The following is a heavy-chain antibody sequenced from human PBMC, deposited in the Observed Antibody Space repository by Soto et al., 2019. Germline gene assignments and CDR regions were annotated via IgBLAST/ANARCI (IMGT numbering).Heavy chain of an antibody. V-gene: IGHV4-59*01. J-gene: IGHJ4*02. CDR1: GSSIGTYC. Sequence: SEILSLTCTVSGSSIGTYCWSWIRQSPGKGVEWIGYIYDRGTTDYNPSLKRRVTMSVDTSKSQFSLHLNSVTTADTAVYYCAFSWNALAVTTFDYWGQGIRVTVSS. D-gene: IGHD4-17*01. CDR2: IYDRGTT. CDR3: AFSWNALAVTTFDY.